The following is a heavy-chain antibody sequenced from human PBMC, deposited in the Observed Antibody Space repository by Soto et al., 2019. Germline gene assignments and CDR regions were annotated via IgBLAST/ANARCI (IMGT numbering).Heavy chain of an antibody. CDR3: ATNEDRDGYSSDY. V-gene: IGHV1-69*13. D-gene: IGHD5-18*01. CDR2: IIPIFGTA. J-gene: IGHJ4*02. Sequence: SVKVSCKASGVTFSRQDMRWVRQAPGQGLEWMGGIIPIFGTAQYAEKFQDRVTITADESKSTAYMELSSLTSEDTAVYYCATNEDRDGYSSDYWGQGTLVTVSS. CDR1: GVTFSRQD.